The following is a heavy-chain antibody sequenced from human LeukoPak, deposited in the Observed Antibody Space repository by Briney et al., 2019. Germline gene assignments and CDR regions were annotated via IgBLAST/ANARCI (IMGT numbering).Heavy chain of an antibody. Sequence: ASVKVSCKASGYTFTSYDINWVRQATGQGLEWMGWMNPNSGNTGYAQKFQGRVTMTRNTSISTAYMELSSLRSEDTAVYYCARGGLTTYCSGGSCYSYWFDPWGQGTLVTVSS. CDR2: MNPNSGNT. J-gene: IGHJ5*02. CDR1: GYTFTSYD. V-gene: IGHV1-8*01. D-gene: IGHD2-15*01. CDR3: ARGGLTTYCSGGSCYSYWFDP.